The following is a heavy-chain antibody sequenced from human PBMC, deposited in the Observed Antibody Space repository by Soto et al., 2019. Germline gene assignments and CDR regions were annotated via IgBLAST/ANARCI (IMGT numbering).Heavy chain of an antibody. CDR3: ARGKYSYGLYYFDY. D-gene: IGHD5-18*01. CDR1: GFTFNSYS. J-gene: IGHJ4*02. V-gene: IGHV3-48*02. CDR2: ISSTSTI. Sequence: EVQLVESGGALVQPGGSLRLSCAASGFTFNSYSMNWVRQAPGKGLEWISYISSTSTIYYADSVKGRFTISRDNAKNSLYLQMNSLRDEDTAVYYCARGKYSYGLYYFDYWGQGTLVTVSS.